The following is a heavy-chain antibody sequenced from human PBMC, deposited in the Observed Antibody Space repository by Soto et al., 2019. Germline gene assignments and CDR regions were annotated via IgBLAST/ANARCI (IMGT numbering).Heavy chain of an antibody. CDR2: INSDGSST. D-gene: IGHD2-15*01. CDR3: ARGKLKDIVVVVAATPYFDY. Sequence: PGGSLRLSCAASGFTFSSYWMHWVRQAPGKGLVWVSRINSDGSSTSYADSVKGRFTISRDNAKNTLYLQMNSLRAEDTAVYYCARGKLKDIVVVVAATPYFDYWGQGTLVTVSS. J-gene: IGHJ4*02. V-gene: IGHV3-74*01. CDR1: GFTFSSYW.